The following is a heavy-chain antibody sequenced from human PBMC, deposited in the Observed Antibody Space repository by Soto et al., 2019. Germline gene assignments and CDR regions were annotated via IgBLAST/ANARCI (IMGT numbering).Heavy chain of an antibody. CDR1: GGSFSGYY. V-gene: IGHV4-34*01. CDR2: INHSVST. D-gene: IGHD3-3*01. Sequence: PSETLSLTCAVYGGSFSGYYWSWIRQPPGKGLEWIGEINHSVSTNYNPSLKSRVTISVDTSKNQFSLKLSSVTAADTAVYYCARITIFGLVIMNGMDVWGQGTRVTVSS. J-gene: IGHJ6*02. CDR3: ARITIFGLVIMNGMDV.